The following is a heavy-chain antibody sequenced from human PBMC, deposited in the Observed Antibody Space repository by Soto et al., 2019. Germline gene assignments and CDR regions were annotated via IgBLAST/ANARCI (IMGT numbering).Heavy chain of an antibody. V-gene: IGHV1-18*01. Sequence: QVQLVQSGPEVNKPGASVKVSCEASGYTFTTSGISWVRQAPGQGLEWMGWISTYNGDTNSAQKFQGSVNMTADTSTGTVYMELMSLKSDDTAVYYCARQGSWPYYYYGLDVWGQGTTVTVSS. J-gene: IGHJ6*02. CDR2: ISTYNGDT. CDR3: ARQGSWPYYYYGLDV. D-gene: IGHD1-26*01. CDR1: GYTFTTSG.